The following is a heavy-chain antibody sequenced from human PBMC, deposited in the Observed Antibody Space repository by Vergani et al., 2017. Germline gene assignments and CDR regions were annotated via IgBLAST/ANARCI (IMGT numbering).Heavy chain of an antibody. CDR3: ARVDYYDSSGYYWVGDFDI. V-gene: IGHV1-18*01. D-gene: IGHD3-22*01. J-gene: IGHJ3*02. Sequence: QVQLVQSGAEVKKPGASVKVSCKASGYTFTSYGISWVRQAPGQGLEWMGWISAYNGNTNYAQKLQGRVTMTTDTSTSTAYMELRSLRSDDTAVSYCARVDYYDSSGYYWVGDFDIWGQGTMVTVSS. CDR2: ISAYNGNT. CDR1: GYTFTSYG.